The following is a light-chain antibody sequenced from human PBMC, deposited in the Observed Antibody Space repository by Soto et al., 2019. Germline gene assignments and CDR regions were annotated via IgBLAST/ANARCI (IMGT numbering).Light chain of an antibody. J-gene: IGKJ1*01. CDR3: QQYGSSPPEKT. V-gene: IGKV3-20*01. CDR2: GAS. CDR1: QSVSSNY. Sequence: EIVLTQSPGTLSLSAGERATLSCRASQSVSSNYLAWYRQKPGQAPSLLIYGASRRATGIPDRFSGSGSGTDFTLTISRLEPEDFVVYYCQQYGSSPPEKTFGQGTKVEIK.